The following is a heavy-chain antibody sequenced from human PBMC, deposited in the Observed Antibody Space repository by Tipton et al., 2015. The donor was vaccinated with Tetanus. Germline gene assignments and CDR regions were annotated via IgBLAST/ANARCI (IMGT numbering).Heavy chain of an antibody. Sequence: SLRLSCAASGFTFTRYAMHWVRQAPGKGLEWVAVITFDGGTKYYADSVKGRFTLSGDNSQNTLYLQMNSLKVEDTAVYYCAREDGGPTLDYFDSWGQGALVIVSS. D-gene: IGHD3-16*01. J-gene: IGHJ4*02. CDR2: ITFDGGTK. V-gene: IGHV3-30-3*01. CDR3: AREDGGPTLDYFDS. CDR1: GFTFTRYA.